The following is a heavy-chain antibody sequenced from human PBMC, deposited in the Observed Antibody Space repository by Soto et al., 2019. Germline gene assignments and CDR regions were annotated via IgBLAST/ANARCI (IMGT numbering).Heavy chain of an antibody. Sequence: EVQLLESGGGLVQPGGSLRLSCAASGFTFSSYAMSWVRQAPGKGLEWVSAISGSGGSTYYADSVKGRFTISRDNSKNTLYLQMNSLRAEDTAVYYCAGPQDYYGSGSSNWFDPWGQGTLVTVSS. CDR1: GFTFSSYA. J-gene: IGHJ5*02. D-gene: IGHD3-10*01. CDR3: AGPQDYYGSGSSNWFDP. CDR2: ISGSGGST. V-gene: IGHV3-23*01.